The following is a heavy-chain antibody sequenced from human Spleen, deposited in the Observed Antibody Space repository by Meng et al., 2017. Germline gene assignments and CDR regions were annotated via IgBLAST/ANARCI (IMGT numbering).Heavy chain of an antibody. J-gene: IGHJ5*02. V-gene: IGHV1-69*05. D-gene: IGHD2-2*01. CDR3: VRWGSASCA. CDR1: GGTFSSYA. Sequence: SVKVSCKASGGTFSSYAISWVRQAPGQGLEWMGGIIPIFGTANYAQKFQGRVTMTRDTSISTGYMELSGLTSDDTAVYYCVRWGSASCAWGQGTLVTVSS. CDR2: IIPIFGTA.